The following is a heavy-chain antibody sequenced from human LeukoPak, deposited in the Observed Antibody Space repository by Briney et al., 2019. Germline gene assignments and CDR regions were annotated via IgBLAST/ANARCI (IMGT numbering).Heavy chain of an antibody. CDR3: AKDGASHDFWSGYLKYYYYYMDV. CDR1: GFTFSSYA. V-gene: IGHV3-23*01. D-gene: IGHD3-3*01. Sequence: GGSLRLSCAASGFTFSSYAMSWVRQAPGKGLEWVSAISGSGGSTYYADSVKGRFTISRDNSKNTLYLQMNSLRAEDTAVYYCAKDGASHDFWSGYLKYYYYYMDVWGKGTTVTVSS. J-gene: IGHJ6*03. CDR2: ISGSGGST.